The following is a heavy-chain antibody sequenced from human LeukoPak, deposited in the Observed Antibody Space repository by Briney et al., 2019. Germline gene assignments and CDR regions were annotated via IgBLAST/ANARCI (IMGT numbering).Heavy chain of an antibody. V-gene: IGHV3-30*18. CDR1: GFTFSSYG. D-gene: IGHD6-19*01. CDR2: ISYDGSNK. Sequence: PGGSLRLSCAASGFTFSSYGMHWVRQAPGKGLEWVAVISYDGSNKYYADSVKGRFTISRDNSKNTLYLQMNSLRAEDTAVYYCAKDLYQWYFDYWGQGTLVTVSS. J-gene: IGHJ4*02. CDR3: AKDLYQWYFDY.